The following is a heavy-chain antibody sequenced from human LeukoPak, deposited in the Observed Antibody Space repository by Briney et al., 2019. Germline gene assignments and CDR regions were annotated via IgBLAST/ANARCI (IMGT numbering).Heavy chain of an antibody. D-gene: IGHD3-22*01. CDR1: GYTFTGYY. V-gene: IGHV1-2*02. CDR2: IGPNSGDT. Sequence: GASVKVSCMASGYTFTGYYIHWMRRAPGQGLEWMGWIGPNSGDTNYAQKFQGRVTMTRDTSISTVYMELSRLTSDDTAMYYCARKYDSSWYDYFDYWGQGTLVTVSS. CDR3: ARKYDSSWYDYFDY. J-gene: IGHJ4*02.